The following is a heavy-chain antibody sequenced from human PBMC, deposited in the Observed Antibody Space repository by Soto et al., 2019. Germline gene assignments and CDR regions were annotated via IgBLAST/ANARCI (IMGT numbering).Heavy chain of an antibody. D-gene: IGHD3-16*01. CDR3: ARESAYYVSTACYLDY. CDR1: GDSVSGNSAA. Sequence: SQTLSLTCVMSGDSVSGNSAAWNWIRQSPSRGLEWLGRTYYRSRWYNDYAVSVKSRITVTPDTSKNQFSLHLSSATPEDTAVYCCARESAYYVSTACYLDYWGQGALVTVYS. J-gene: IGHJ4*02. CDR2: TYYRSRWYN. V-gene: IGHV6-1*01.